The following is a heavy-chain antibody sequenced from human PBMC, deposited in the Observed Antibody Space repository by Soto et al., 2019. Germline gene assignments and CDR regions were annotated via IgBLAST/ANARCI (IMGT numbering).Heavy chain of an antibody. J-gene: IGHJ4*02. D-gene: IGHD4-17*01. CDR2: ITYDGNNK. CDR3: ATQHYGGDDY. CDR1: GFTFSTYG. Sequence: QVQLVESGGGVVQPGGSLRLSCAASGFTFSTYGMDWVRQAPGKGLEWVGVITYDGNNKYYGDSVKGRFTISRDNPKNTLYLQMNSLRAEDTAVYYCATQHYGGDDYWGEGSLVTVSS. V-gene: IGHV3-30*03.